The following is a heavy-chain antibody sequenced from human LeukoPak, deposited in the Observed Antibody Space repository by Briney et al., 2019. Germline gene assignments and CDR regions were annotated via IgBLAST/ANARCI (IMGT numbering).Heavy chain of an antibody. J-gene: IGHJ3*02. CDR3: ARGRSITILRGVAISDGFDI. CDR1: GFSFADSW. D-gene: IGHD3-10*01. V-gene: IGHV3-21*06. Sequence: GGSLRLSCAASGFSFADSWVHWVRQAPGKGLEWVSSIATSSDYIYYAGSLKSRFTISRDNAKNSLYLHMNSLRPDDTAVYYCARGRSITILRGVAISDGFDIWGQGTKVTVS. CDR2: IATSSDYI.